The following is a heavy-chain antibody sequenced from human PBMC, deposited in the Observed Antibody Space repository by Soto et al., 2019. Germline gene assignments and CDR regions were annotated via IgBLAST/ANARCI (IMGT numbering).Heavy chain of an antibody. V-gene: IGHV3-30*18. J-gene: IGHJ6*02. CDR3: AKDLRRRYGSGSLLPFYYYYGMDV. Sequence: GSLRLSCAASGFTFSSYVMHWVRQAPGKGLEWVAVISYDGSNKYYADSVKGRFTISRDNSKNTLYLQMNSLRAEDTAVYYCAKDLRRRYGSGSLLPFYYYYGMDVWGQRTTVTVSS. D-gene: IGHD3-10*01. CDR1: GFTFSSYV. CDR2: ISYDGSNK.